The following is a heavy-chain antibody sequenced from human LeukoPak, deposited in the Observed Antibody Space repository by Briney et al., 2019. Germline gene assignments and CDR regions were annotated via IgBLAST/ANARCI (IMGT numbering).Heavy chain of an antibody. CDR2: INPNSGGT. CDR3: ARDLKRSRARWENLGLDL. J-gene: IGHJ5*02. CDR1: GYTFTGYD. Sequence: ASVKVSCKASGYTFTGYDMHWVRQAPGQGLEWMGWINPNSGGTNYAQKFQGRVTMTRDTSISTAYMELRSLRSDDTAVYYCARDLKRSRARWENLGLDLWGQETLVTVSS. V-gene: IGHV1-2*02. D-gene: IGHD3-16*01.